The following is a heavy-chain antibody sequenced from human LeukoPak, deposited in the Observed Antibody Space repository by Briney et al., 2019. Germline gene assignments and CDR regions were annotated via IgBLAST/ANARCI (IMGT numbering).Heavy chain of an antibody. CDR3: ARGPYYYDSSGYYNAFDI. J-gene: IGHJ3*02. V-gene: IGHV4-34*01. CDR2: INHSGST. CDR1: GFTFSNYG. Sequence: PGGSLRLSCVASGFTFSNYGMDWVRQPPGKGLEWIGEINHSGSTNYNPSLKSRVTISVDTSKNQFSLKLSSVTAADTAVYYCARGPYYYDSSGYYNAFDIWGQGTMVTVSS. D-gene: IGHD3-22*01.